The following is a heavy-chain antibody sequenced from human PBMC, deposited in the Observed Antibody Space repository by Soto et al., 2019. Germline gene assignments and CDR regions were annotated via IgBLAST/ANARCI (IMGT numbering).Heavy chain of an antibody. Sequence: QVQLVESGGGVVQPGRSLRLSCAASGFTFSSYGMHWVRQAPGKGLEWVALISYDGSDKYYADSVKGRFTISRDNSKNTLYLQMNSLRVDDTAVYYCGAGQFFSDYWGQGTLVTVSS. CDR2: ISYDGSDK. CDR3: GAGQFFSDY. V-gene: IGHV3-30*03. CDR1: GFTFSSYG. D-gene: IGHD6-13*01. J-gene: IGHJ4*02.